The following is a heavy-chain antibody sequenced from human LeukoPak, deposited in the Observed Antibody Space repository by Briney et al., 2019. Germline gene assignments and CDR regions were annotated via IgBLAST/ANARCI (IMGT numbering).Heavy chain of an antibody. V-gene: IGHV3-7*04. CDR1: GFTFSSYW. CDR2: IKQDGSEK. CDR3: ARGLLSYYYGMAV. D-gene: IGHD3-10*01. J-gene: IGHJ6*02. Sequence: GGSLRLSCAASGFTFSSYWMSWVRQAPGKGLEWVANIKQDGSEKYYVDSVKGRFTISRDNAKNSLYLQMNSLRVEDTAVYYCARGLLSYYYGMAVWGQGTTVTVSS.